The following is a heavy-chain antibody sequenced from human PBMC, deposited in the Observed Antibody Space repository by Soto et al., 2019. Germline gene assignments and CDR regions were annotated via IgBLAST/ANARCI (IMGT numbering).Heavy chain of an antibody. Sequence: QVQLQESGPGLVKPSQTLSLTCTVSGGSISSGGYYWSWIRQHPGKGLEWIGYIYYSGSTYYNPSLKRRVTISVDTSNTQFSLKLSSVTAADTAVYYCARDGPTQRNFDYWGQGTLFTVSS. CDR2: IYYSGST. J-gene: IGHJ4*02. V-gene: IGHV4-31*03. CDR3: ARDGPTQRNFDY. CDR1: GGSISSGGYY.